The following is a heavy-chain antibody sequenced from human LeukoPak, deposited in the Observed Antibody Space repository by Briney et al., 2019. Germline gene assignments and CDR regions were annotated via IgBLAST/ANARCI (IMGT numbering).Heavy chain of an antibody. CDR1: GFTFSPYP. V-gene: IGHV3-64*01. J-gene: IGHJ4*02. CDR2: INNNGDRT. D-gene: IGHD1-26*01. CDR3: ARGGLVVPTPYLDS. Sequence: PGGSLRLSCAASGFTFSPYPMYWVRQAPGRGPGYVSGINNNGDRTYYAKSVKGRFTISRDNSKNTLYLQVGSLRAEDMAVYYCARGGLVVPTPYLDSWGQGTLVTVSS.